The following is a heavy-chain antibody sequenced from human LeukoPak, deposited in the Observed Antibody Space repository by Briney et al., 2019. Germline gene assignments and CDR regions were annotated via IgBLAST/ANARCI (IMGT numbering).Heavy chain of an antibody. Sequence: SETLSLTCAVYGGSFSGYYWAWIRQPPGKGLEWIGEINHRGSTTYNPSFKGRVTIAVDTSKDQFSLKLSSVTAADTAIYYCATVALTGWTFDPWGQGTLVTVSS. CDR2: INHRGST. D-gene: IGHD7-27*01. CDR3: ATVALTGWTFDP. V-gene: IGHV4-34*01. CDR1: GGSFSGYY. J-gene: IGHJ5*02.